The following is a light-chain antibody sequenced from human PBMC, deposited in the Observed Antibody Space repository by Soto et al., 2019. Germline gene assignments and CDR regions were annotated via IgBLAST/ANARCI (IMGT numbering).Light chain of an antibody. CDR2: DDS. CDR3: SSYTSRSTLV. J-gene: IGLJ1*01. V-gene: IGLV3-21*02. Sequence: SYELTQPPSVSVAPGQAARITCGGSNIASKTVHWYQQKPGQAPVVVVYDDSDRPSGIPERFSGSNSGNTASLTISGLQAEDEADYYCSSYTSRSTLVFGTGTKVTVL. CDR1: NIASKT.